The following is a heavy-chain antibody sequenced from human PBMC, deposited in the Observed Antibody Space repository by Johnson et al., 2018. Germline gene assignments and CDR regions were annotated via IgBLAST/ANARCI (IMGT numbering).Heavy chain of an antibody. CDR3: AREARSSGRAGIFGV. CDR1: GVTLSNSI. Sequence: QVQLVQSGGGVVQPGTSLRLSCGVSGVTLSNSIMHWVRQAPGKGLEWVALISQDEMNKQYGDSARDRFTISRDISRNTVYLQRNSLRDEDTAVDYCAREARSSGRAGIFGVWGQGTMVTVSS. V-gene: IGHV3-30*03. CDR2: ISQDEMNK. D-gene: IGHD3-22*01. J-gene: IGHJ3*01.